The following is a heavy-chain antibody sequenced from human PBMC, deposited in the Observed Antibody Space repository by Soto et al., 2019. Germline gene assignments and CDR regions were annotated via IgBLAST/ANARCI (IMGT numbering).Heavy chain of an antibody. J-gene: IGHJ5*02. Sequence: ASVKVSCKASGYTFTSYGISCVRQAPGRGLEWMGWISAYNGNTNYAQKLQGRVTMTTDTSTSTAYMELRSLRSDDTAVYYCARTPLNYYDSSGYVNWFDPWGQGTLVTVSS. V-gene: IGHV1-18*04. CDR2: ISAYNGNT. D-gene: IGHD3-22*01. CDR1: GYTFTSYG. CDR3: ARTPLNYYDSSGYVNWFDP.